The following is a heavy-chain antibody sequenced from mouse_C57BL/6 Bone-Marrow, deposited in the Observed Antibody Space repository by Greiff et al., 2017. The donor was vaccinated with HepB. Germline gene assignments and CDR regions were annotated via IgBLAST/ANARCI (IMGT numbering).Heavy chain of an antibody. D-gene: IGHD3-2*01. CDR3: TPLPGDSSGAMDY. CDR2: IRNKANNHAT. V-gene: IGHV6-6*01. CDR1: GFTFSDAW. Sequence: EVKVEESGGGLVQPGGSMKLSCAASGFTFSDAWMDWVRQSPEKGLEWVAEIRNKANNHATYYAESGKGRFTISREDSKSSVYLQMNSLRAEDTGMYYCTPLPGDSSGAMDYGGQGASVTVSS. J-gene: IGHJ4*01.